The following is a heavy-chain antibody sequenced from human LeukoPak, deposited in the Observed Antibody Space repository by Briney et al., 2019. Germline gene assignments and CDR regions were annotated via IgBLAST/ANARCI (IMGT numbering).Heavy chain of an antibody. Sequence: ASAKVSCKASGYTFTSYDINWVRQATGQGLEWMGWMSPTTGHTGSAPKFQGTITMTRQTFLSTAQLALGRLEAHGPALYFFARGWISGAISEHYFENGGRGTLATVSS. CDR2: MSPTTGHT. D-gene: IGHD4-23*01. J-gene: IGHJ4*02. CDR1: GYTFTSYD. CDR3: ARGWISGAISEHYFEN. V-gene: IGHV1-8*01.